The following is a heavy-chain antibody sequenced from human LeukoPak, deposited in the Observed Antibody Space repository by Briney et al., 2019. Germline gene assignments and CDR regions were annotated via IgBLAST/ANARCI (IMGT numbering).Heavy chain of an antibody. V-gene: IGHV1-69*05. J-gene: IGHJ3*02. CDR3: ARQGLGNAFDI. CDR2: IIPIFGTA. Sequence: ASVKVSCKASGGTFSSYAISWVRQAPGQGLEWMGRIIPIFGTANYAQKFQGRVTITTDESTSTAYMEPSSLRSEDTAVYYCARQGLGNAFDIWGQGTMVTVSS. D-gene: IGHD3-10*01. CDR1: GGTFSSYA.